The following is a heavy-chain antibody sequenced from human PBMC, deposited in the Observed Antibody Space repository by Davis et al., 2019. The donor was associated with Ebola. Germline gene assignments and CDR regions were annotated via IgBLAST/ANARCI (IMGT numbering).Heavy chain of an antibody. CDR1: GFTFSGSA. CDR2: FRSKANSYAT. Sequence: PGGSLRLSCAASGFTFSGSAMHWVRQASGTGLEWVGRFRSKANSYATAYAASVKGRFTISRDDSKNTAYLQMNSLKTEDTAVYYCTLASGYVDYWGQGTLVTVSS. J-gene: IGHJ4*02. CDR3: TLASGYVDY. V-gene: IGHV3-73*01. D-gene: IGHD1-26*01.